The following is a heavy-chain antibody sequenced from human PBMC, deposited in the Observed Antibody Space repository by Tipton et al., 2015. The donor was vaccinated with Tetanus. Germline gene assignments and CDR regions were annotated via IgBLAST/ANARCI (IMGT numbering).Heavy chain of an antibody. CDR2: IYFSGST. V-gene: IGHV4-31*02. J-gene: IGHJ6*02. Sequence: LRLSCSVSGGSISSGGHYWTWIRQPPGEGLEWIGYIYFSGSTHYNPSLKTPVTISIDTSKNQFSLRLTSVTAADTAIYYCARFWGDYNNYMPPHYGLDVWGRGTTVTVSS. D-gene: IGHD4-11*01. CDR1: GGSISSGGHY. CDR3: ARFWGDYNNYMPPHYGLDV.